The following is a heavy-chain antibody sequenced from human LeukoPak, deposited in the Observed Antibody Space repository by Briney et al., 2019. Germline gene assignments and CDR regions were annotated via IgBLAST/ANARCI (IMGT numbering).Heavy chain of an antibody. CDR2: IYYSGST. V-gene: IGHV4-30-4*01. CDR3: ARVYDHVWGSPDAFDI. Sequence: SETLSLTCTVSGGSISSGDYYWSWIRQPPGKGLAWIGYIYYSGSTYYNPSLKSRVTISVDTSKNQFSLKLSSVTAADTAVYYCARVYDHVWGSPDAFDIWGQGTMVTVSS. CDR1: GGSISSGDYY. J-gene: IGHJ3*02. D-gene: IGHD3-16*01.